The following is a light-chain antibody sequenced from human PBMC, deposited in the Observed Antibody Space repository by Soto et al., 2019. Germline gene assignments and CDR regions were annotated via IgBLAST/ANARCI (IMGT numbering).Light chain of an antibody. CDR1: QSASNN. Sequence: EIVMTQSPATLPVSPGERATLSCRASQSASNNLAWYQQKPGQAPRLLIYGASTRATGIPARFSGSGSGTEFTLTISRLEPEDFAVYYCQQYGSSLPWTFGQGTKVEIK. J-gene: IGKJ1*01. CDR2: GAS. CDR3: QQYGSSLPWT. V-gene: IGKV3-15*01.